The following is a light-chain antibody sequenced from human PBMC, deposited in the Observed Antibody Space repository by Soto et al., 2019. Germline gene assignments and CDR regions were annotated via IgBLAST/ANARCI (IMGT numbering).Light chain of an antibody. CDR3: QQYGSWPRT. CDR2: GAS. Sequence: EIVLTQSPGTLSLSPGERATLSCRASQSVSSFYLAWYQQRDGQAPRLLISGASTRTTGIPDRFSGSGSGTDFTLTISRLEPEDFAVYYCQQYGSWPRTFGQGTKVEIK. V-gene: IGKV3-20*01. CDR1: QSVSSFY. J-gene: IGKJ1*01.